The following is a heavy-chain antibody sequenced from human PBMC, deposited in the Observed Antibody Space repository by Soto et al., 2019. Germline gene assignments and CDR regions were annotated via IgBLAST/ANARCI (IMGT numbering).Heavy chain of an antibody. CDR1: GYTLNEVA. CDR3: TTYHGDYNFDH. J-gene: IGHJ5*02. CDR2: FDPDEAET. D-gene: IGHD4-17*01. V-gene: IGHV1-24*01. Sequence: QLPLVQSGAEVKKPGASVKVSCKVSGYTLNEVAMHWVRQAPGKGLEWLGGFDPDEAETIYAQHFQGRVTMTEDTSTDTVYMELSSLRSEDTALYFCTTYHGDYNFDHWGQGTLVTVSS.